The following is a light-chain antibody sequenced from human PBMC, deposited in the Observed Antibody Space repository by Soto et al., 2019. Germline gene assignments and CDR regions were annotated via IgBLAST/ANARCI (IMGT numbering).Light chain of an antibody. Sequence: EIVVTQSPATLSVSPGERATLSCRASQSVGNNFAWYQQKPGQAPRLLIFATSTRATGVPARFSGSGSGTEFTLTLSSLQSEDFADYYCQQYGDWPLTFGGGAKVEIE. V-gene: IGKV3-15*01. CDR3: QQYGDWPLT. CDR1: QSVGNN. J-gene: IGKJ4*01. CDR2: ATS.